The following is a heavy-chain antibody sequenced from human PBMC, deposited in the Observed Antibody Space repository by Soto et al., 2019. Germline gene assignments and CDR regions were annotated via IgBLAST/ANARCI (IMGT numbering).Heavy chain of an antibody. CDR3: ARGDGSGWYLDYYYMDV. D-gene: IGHD6-19*01. Sequence: GASVKVSCKASGYTFTSYDINWVRQATGQGLEWMGWMNPNSGNTGYAQKFQGRVTMTRNTSISTAYMELSSLRSEDTAVYYCARGDGSGWYLDYYYMDVWXKGTTVTVSS. CDR1: GYTFTSYD. J-gene: IGHJ6*03. CDR2: MNPNSGNT. V-gene: IGHV1-8*01.